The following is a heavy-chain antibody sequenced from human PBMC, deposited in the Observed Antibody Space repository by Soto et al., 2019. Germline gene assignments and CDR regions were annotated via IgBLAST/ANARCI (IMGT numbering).Heavy chain of an antibody. V-gene: IGHV3-30*18. CDR2: ISYDGSNK. D-gene: IGHD2-15*01. CDR1: GFTFSSYG. CDR3: AKDGGHKGAGMDV. J-gene: IGHJ6*02. Sequence: HVHLVESGGGGVQPGRSLRLSCAASGFTFSSYGMHWVRQAPGKGLEWVAVISYDGSNKYYADSVKGRFTISIYNSMNTLYLQMNSLRSEDTAVYYCAKDGGHKGAGMDVWGQGTMVTVSS.